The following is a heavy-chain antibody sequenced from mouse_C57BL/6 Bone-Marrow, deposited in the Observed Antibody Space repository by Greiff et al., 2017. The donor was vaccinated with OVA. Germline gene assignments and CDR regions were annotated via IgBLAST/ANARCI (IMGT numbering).Heavy chain of an antibody. D-gene: IGHD1-1*01. V-gene: IGHV1-81*01. Sequence: VQVVESGAELARPGASVKLSCKASGYTFTSYGISWVKQRTGQGLEWIGEIYPRSGNTYYNEKFKGKATLTADKSSSTAYMELRSLTSEDSAVYFCARKATVVYFDYWGKGTTLTVSS. CDR3: ARKATVVYFDY. CDR2: IYPRSGNT. J-gene: IGHJ2*01. CDR1: GYTFTSYG.